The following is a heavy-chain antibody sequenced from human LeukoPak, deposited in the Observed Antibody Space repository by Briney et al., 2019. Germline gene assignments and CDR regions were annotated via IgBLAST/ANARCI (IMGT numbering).Heavy chain of an antibody. D-gene: IGHD5-24*01. CDR2: IKQDGSEK. J-gene: IGHJ4*02. CDR1: GFTFSRYW. CDR3: ARETRVRWTDY. V-gene: IGHV3-7*01. Sequence: GGSLRLSCAASGFTFSRYWMSWVRQAPGKGLEWVANIKQDGSEKYYLSSVEGRFSISRDNAKNSLYLQMNSLRAEDTAVYYCARETRVRWTDYWGQGILVTVSS.